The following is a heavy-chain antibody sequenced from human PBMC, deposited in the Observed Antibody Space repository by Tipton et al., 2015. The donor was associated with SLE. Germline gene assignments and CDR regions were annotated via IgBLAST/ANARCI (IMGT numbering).Heavy chain of an antibody. CDR2: IYHSGST. CDR3: ATWRRPYYYYGMDV. CDR1: GYSISSGYY. Sequence: TLSLTCAVSGYSISSGYYWGWIRQPPGKGLEWIGSIYHSGSTYYNPSLNSRVTISVDTSKNQFSLKLSSVTAADTAVYYCATWRRPYYYYGMDVWGQGTTVTVAS. J-gene: IGHJ6*02. D-gene: IGHD1-1*01. V-gene: IGHV4-38-2*01.